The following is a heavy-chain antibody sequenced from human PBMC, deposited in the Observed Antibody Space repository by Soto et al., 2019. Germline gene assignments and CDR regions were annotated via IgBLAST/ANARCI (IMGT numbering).Heavy chain of an antibody. V-gene: IGHV1-18*01. CDR2: ISAYNGNT. D-gene: IGHD2-15*01. Sequence: ASVTVSCQASGYTFTSYGISWVRQAPGQGLEWMGWISAYNGNTNYAQKLQGRVTMTTDTSTSTAYMELRSLRSDDTAVYYCARGFPTGVVVAAYLSDYWGQGTLVTVSS. J-gene: IGHJ4*02. CDR1: GYTFTSYG. CDR3: ARGFPTGVVVAAYLSDY.